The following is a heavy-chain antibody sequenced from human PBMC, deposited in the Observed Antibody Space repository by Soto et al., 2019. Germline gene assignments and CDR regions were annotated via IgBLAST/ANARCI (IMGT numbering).Heavy chain of an antibody. CDR1: GGTFSSYA. CDR3: AFARDPFDGDSNPYYYYGMDV. D-gene: IGHD4-17*01. Sequence: QVQLVQSGAEVKKPGSSVKVSCKASGGTFSSYAISWVRQAPGQGLEWMGGIIPIFGTANYAQKFQGRVTIPPHESTTTAYLELSSLRSEDTAVYYCAFARDPFDGDSNPYYYYGMDVWGQGTTVTVSS. CDR2: IIPIFGTA. V-gene: IGHV1-69*01. J-gene: IGHJ6*02.